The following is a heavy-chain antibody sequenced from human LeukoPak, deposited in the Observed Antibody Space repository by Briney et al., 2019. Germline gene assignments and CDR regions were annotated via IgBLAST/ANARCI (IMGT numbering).Heavy chain of an antibody. CDR3: ARGNAHAFDI. CDR1: GFTFSSYW. D-gene: IGHD1-1*01. V-gene: IGHV3-74*01. Sequence: GGSLRLSCAASGFTFSSYWMHWVRQAPGKGLVWVSRINSDGSSTSYADSVKGRFTTSRDNAKNTLYLQINSLRAEDTAVYYCARGNAHAFDIWGQGTMVTVPS. J-gene: IGHJ3*02. CDR2: INSDGSST.